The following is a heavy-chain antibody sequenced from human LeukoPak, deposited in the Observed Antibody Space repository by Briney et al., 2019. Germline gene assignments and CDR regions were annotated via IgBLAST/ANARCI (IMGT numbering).Heavy chain of an antibody. CDR2: ISSSSGAT. D-gene: IGHD6-6*01. CDR1: GFTFSSYT. CDR3: ARGSWFDS. J-gene: IGHJ5*01. Sequence: GGSLRLSCAASGFTFSSYTMSWLRQAPGKGLEWISYISSSSGATYYADSVKGRFTISRDNAQNSLYLQMKSLRDEDTAMYYCARGSWFDSWGQGALVTVFS. V-gene: IGHV3-48*02.